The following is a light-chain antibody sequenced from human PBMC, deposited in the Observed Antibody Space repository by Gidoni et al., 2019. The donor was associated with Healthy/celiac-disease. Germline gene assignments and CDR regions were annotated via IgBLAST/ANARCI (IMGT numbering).Light chain of an antibody. Sequence: DIKMTQSPSSLSASVGDRVTITCRASQSIISYLNWYQQKPGKDPTLLIYAASRLQSGVPSRFRSSGGGTDFTLTISSLQPEDFATYYCQQSYSTPLFGQGTKVEIK. CDR1: QSIISY. CDR3: QQSYSTPL. CDR2: AAS. J-gene: IGKJ1*01. V-gene: IGKV1-39*01.